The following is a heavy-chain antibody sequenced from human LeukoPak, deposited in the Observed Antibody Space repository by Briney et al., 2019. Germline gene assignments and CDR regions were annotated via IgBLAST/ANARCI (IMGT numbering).Heavy chain of an antibody. D-gene: IGHD3-3*01. CDR1: SGSISGYY. V-gene: IGHV4-59*12. CDR2: IYYSGST. CDR3: ARDGSITIFGVAIGGAGFDP. J-gene: IGHJ5*02. Sequence: SETLSLTCNVSSGSISGYYWTWLRQPPGKGLEWIGFIYYSGSTNYNPSLKSRVTMSVDTSKNELSLRMTSVTAADTAVYYCARDGSITIFGVAIGGAGFDPWGQGTLVTVSS.